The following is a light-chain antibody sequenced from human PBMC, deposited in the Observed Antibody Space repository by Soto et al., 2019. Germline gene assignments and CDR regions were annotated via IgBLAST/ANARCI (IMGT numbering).Light chain of an antibody. Sequence: EVVLTQSPGTLSLSPGERATLSCRASQTVGSSHLAWYQQKPGQAPRLVIYGASDRATDIPDRFSGSGSGTDFTLTISRLEPEDFAVYYCQQYGTSPPKYTFGQGTKLEIK. CDR2: GAS. V-gene: IGKV3-20*01. J-gene: IGKJ2*01. CDR1: QTVGSSH. CDR3: QQYGTSPPKYT.